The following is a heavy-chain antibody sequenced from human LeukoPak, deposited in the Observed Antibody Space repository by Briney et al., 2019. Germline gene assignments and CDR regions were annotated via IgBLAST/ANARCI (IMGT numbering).Heavy chain of an antibody. CDR1: GFTVSSNY. V-gene: IGHV3-53*01. D-gene: IGHD3-22*01. J-gene: IGHJ4*02. Sequence: PGGSLRLSCAASGFTVSSNYMSWVRQAPGKGLEWVSVIYSGGSTYYAGSVKGRFTISRDNRKNTLYLQMNSLRVEDTAVYFCAKRGVVIRVILVGFHKEAYYFDSWGQGALVTVSS. CDR2: IYSGGST. CDR3: AKRGVVIRVILVGFHKEAYYFDS.